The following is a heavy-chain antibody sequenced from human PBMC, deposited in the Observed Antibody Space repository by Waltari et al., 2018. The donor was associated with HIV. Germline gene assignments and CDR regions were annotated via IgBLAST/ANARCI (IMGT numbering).Heavy chain of an antibody. Sequence: QVQLVESGGGVVRPGRSLRLSCAASGFSVSRYGMHWVRQDPGQGLGWVAVRWHDGSKKYEAGSVKGRFTVSRDTSKNTLYLEMNRLRAEDTAVYHCARDPGTLLIAVAGAFDYWGPGIPVTVSS. J-gene: IGHJ4*02. D-gene: IGHD6-19*01. CDR1: GFSVSRYG. V-gene: IGHV3-33*01. CDR2: RWHDGSKK. CDR3: ARDPGTLLIAVAGAFDY.